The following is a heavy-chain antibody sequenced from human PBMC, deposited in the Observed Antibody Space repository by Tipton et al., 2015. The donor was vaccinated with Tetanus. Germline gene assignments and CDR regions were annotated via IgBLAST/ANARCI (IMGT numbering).Heavy chain of an antibody. CDR2: IYFEGST. V-gene: IGHV4-39*02. CDR1: GASISDKKYY. Sequence: GLVKPSETLSLTCTVSGASISDKKYYWGWIRQPPGKGLEWMASIYFEGSTYYSPSLKSRLTIDVDTSHNLFSLRLTSVTAADTAVYYCARDVGAAGTEHSWLGPWGQGTLVTVSS. J-gene: IGHJ5*02. CDR3: ARDVGAAGTEHSWLGP. D-gene: IGHD6-13*01.